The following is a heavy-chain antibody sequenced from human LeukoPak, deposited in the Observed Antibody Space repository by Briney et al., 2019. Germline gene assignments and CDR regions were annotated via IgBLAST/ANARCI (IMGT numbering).Heavy chain of an antibody. D-gene: IGHD5-12*01. J-gene: IGHJ3*02. CDR3: ARLDSGLDAFDI. CDR1: GGSVSNYY. Sequence: PSETLSLTCTVSGGSVSNYYWSWIRQSPGKGLEWVGYIYYTETSYNPSLKSRVTISVDTSKNQFSLKLSSVTAADTAVYYCARLDSGLDAFDIWGQGTMVTVSS. V-gene: IGHV4-59*02. CDR2: IYYTET.